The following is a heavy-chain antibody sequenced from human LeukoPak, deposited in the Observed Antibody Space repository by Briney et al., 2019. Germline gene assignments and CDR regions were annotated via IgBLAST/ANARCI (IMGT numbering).Heavy chain of an antibody. J-gene: IGHJ4*02. CDR2: FTSSGNT. CDR1: GFTFSNYA. D-gene: IGHD4-17*01. V-gene: IGHV3-23*01. Sequence: GGSLILSCTGSGFTFSNYAVAWVRQAPGKGLEWVSSFTSSGNTYYADSVKGRFTVSRDNSKSTLYMQMTSLRAEDTAVYYCAKGDYGDCYWGQGTLVTVSS. CDR3: AKGDYGDCY.